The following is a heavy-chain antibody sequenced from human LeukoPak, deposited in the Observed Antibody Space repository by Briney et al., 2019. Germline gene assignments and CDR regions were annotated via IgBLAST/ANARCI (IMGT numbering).Heavy chain of an antibody. J-gene: IGHJ4*02. V-gene: IGHV4-39*07. Sequence: SETLSLTCTVSGGSISSSSYYWVWVRQPQGKGLEGIGSIYYSGSTYYNPSLKGRVTISVDASKNQFSLNLSSVTAADTAVYYCARDLYSSGYYHFDDWGQGTLVTVSS. CDR3: ARDLYSSGYYHFDD. D-gene: IGHD3-22*01. CDR2: IYYSGST. CDR1: GGSISSSSYY.